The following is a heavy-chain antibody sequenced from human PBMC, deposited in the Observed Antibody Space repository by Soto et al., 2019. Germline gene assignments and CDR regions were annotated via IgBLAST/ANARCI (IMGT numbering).Heavy chain of an antibody. Sequence: SETLSLTCAVSGYSISSGYYWGWIRQPPGKGLEWIANIDHSDNTYCTPSLKSRVNLSVDTSKNQFSLMLTSVTAADTAVYYCARDMHASTAFDYLGQGSLVTVSS. J-gene: IGHJ4*02. CDR1: GYSISSGYY. CDR2: IDHSDNT. CDR3: ARDMHASTAFDY. D-gene: IGHD2-2*01. V-gene: IGHV4-38-2*02.